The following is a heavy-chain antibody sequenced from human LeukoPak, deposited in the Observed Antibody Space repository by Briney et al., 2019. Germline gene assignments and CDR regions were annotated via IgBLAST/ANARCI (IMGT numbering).Heavy chain of an antibody. D-gene: IGHD2-2*01. CDR3: ARAIRGTCSSTSCRDYFDY. CDR2: IYHSGST. Sequence: SETLSLTCTVSGGSISTSNYYWGWIRQPPGKGLEWIGSIYHSGSTYYNPSLKSRVTISVDTSKNQFSLKLSSVTAADTAVYYYARAIRGTCSSTSCRDYFDYWGQGTLVTVSS. J-gene: IGHJ4*02. CDR1: GGSISTSNYY. V-gene: IGHV4-39*07.